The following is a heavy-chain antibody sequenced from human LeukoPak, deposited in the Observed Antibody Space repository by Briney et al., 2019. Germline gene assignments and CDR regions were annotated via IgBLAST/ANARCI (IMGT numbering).Heavy chain of an antibody. Sequence: ASVKVSRKASGYTFTSCDINWVRQATGQGLAWMGGMNPNSVNTGYGQSFQGRIPMTRDISIGTAYMELTNLTSEDTAIYYCTRGSSGRRDNWGQGTLVTVSA. D-gene: IGHD6-19*01. CDR3: TRGSSGRRDN. CDR1: GYTFTSCD. CDR2: MNPNSVNT. V-gene: IGHV1-8*01. J-gene: IGHJ4*02.